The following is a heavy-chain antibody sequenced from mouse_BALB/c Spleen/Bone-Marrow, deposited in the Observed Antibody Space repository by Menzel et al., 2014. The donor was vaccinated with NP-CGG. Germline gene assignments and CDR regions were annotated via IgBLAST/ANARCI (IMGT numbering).Heavy chain of an antibody. CDR3: ARRDSWCFDV. Sequence: QVQLQQSGAELAKPGASVKMSCKASGYTFTSYWMHWVKQRPGQGLEWIGYINPSTGYTEYNQKFKDKATLTADKSSSTAYMQLSSLSSEDSAVYYCARRDSWCFDVWGAGTTVTVSS. V-gene: IGHV1-7*01. CDR1: GYTFTSYW. J-gene: IGHJ1*01. D-gene: IGHD3-3*01. CDR2: INPSTGYT.